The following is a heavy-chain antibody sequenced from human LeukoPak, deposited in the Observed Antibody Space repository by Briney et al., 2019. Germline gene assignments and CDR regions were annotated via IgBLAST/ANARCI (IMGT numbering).Heavy chain of an antibody. CDR1: GLTFSSYE. D-gene: IGHD5-12*01. Sequence: GGSLRLSCAASGLTFSSYEMNWVRQAPGKGLEWVSYISSSGSTIYYADSVKGRFTISRDNAKNSLYLQMNSLRAEDTAVYYCARVMEWLQIDYWGQGTLVTVSS. V-gene: IGHV3-48*03. CDR3: ARVMEWLQIDY. CDR2: ISSSGSTI. J-gene: IGHJ4*02.